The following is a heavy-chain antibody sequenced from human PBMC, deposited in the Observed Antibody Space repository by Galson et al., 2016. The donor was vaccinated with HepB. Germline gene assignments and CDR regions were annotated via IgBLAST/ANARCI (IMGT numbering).Heavy chain of an antibody. CDR3: TRCLRGRGGPEGLLDP. Sequence: SETLSLTCGVFGGSLSDNYWNWIRQTPGKQLEWIAEINHSGSTNYNPSLRSRVRISVDTAKNQVSLKLSSVTGADTAIYYCTRCLRGRGGPEGLLDPWGQGILVTVSS. D-gene: IGHD3-10*01. V-gene: IGHV4-34*01. CDR2: INHSGST. J-gene: IGHJ5*02. CDR1: GGSLSDNY.